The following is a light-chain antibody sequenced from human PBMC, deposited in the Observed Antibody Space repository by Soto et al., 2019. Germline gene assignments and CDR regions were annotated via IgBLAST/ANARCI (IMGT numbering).Light chain of an antibody. V-gene: IGKV4-1*01. Sequence: DIVMTQSPDSLAVSLGERATINCKSSQTVLYSSNNKNYLAWYQQKPGQPPKLLIYWASTRQSGVPDRFSGSGSGTDFTLTSSSLQTEDVAVYYCQQYYSTPLTFGGVTKVELK. CDR1: QTVLYSSNNKNY. J-gene: IGKJ4*01. CDR2: WAS. CDR3: QQYYSTPLT.